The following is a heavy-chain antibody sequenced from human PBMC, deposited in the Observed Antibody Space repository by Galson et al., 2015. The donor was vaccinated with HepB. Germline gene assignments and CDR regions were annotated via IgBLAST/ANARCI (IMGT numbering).Heavy chain of an antibody. CDR3: ARVNYDSSGYYYLFDY. CDR2: IYPGDSDT. CDR1: GYSFTSYW. D-gene: IGHD3-22*01. V-gene: IGHV5-51*03. J-gene: IGHJ4*02. Sequence: QSGAEVKKPGESLKISCKGSGYSFTSYWIGWVRQMPGNGLEWMGIIYPGDSDTRYSPSFQGQVTISADKSISTAYLQWSSLKASDTAMYYCARVNYDSSGYYYLFDYWGQGTLVTVSS.